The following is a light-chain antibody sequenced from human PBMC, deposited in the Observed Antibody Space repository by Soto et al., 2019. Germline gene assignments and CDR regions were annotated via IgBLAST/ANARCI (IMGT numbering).Light chain of an antibody. Sequence: EIVLAQSPGTLSLSPGERATLSCRASQSVTSSSLAWYQQKPGQAPRLLIYRASSRATGIPDRFSGSGSGTDFTLTISRLEPADFAIYYCQQYGDSPRTFGQGTKVDIK. J-gene: IGKJ1*01. CDR1: QSVTSSS. CDR3: QQYGDSPRT. CDR2: RAS. V-gene: IGKV3-20*01.